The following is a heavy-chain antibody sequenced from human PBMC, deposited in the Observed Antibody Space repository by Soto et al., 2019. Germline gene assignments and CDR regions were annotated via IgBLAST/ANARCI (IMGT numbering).Heavy chain of an antibody. V-gene: IGHV1-18*04. D-gene: IGHD3-22*01. Sequence: XSVKVSCKASGYTFTSYGISWVRQAPGQGLEWMGWISAYNGNTNYAQKLQGRVTMTTDTSTSTAYMELRSLRSDDTAVYYCARDRIRYYYDSSSYWGQGTLVTVSS. CDR1: GYTFTSYG. CDR3: ARDRIRYYYDSSSY. J-gene: IGHJ4*02. CDR2: ISAYNGNT.